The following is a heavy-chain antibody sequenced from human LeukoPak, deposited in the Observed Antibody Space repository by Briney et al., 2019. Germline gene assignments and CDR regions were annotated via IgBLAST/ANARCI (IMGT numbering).Heavy chain of an antibody. D-gene: IGHD3-3*01. J-gene: IGHJ2*01. CDR2: IYYSGST. V-gene: IGHV4-59*12. Sequence: SETLSLTCAVSGGSISSYYWSWIRQPPGKGLEWIGYIYYSGSTNYNPSLKSRVTISVDTSKNQFSLKLSSVTAADTAVYYCAREDGYYDFWSGYAPVAVGQGWYFDLWGRGTLVTVSS. CDR1: GGSISSYY. CDR3: AREDGYYDFWSGYAPVAVGQGWYFDL.